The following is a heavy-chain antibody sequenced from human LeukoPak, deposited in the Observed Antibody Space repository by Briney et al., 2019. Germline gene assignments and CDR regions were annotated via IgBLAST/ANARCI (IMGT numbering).Heavy chain of an antibody. J-gene: IGHJ6*03. V-gene: IGHV4-39*01. D-gene: IGHD2-2*02. CDR3: ARQGCSSTSCYSYYYYYYMDV. CDR1: GGSISSSSYY. CDR2: IYYSGST. Sequence: SETLSLTYTVSGGSISSSSYYWGWIRQPPGKGLEWIGSIYYSGSTYYNPSLKSRVTISVDTSKNQFSLKLSSVTAADTAVYYCARQGCSSTSCYSYYYYYYMDVWGKGTTVTVSS.